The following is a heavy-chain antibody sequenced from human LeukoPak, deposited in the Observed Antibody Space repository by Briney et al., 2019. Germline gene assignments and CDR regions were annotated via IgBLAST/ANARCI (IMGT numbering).Heavy chain of an antibody. D-gene: IGHD3-22*01. V-gene: IGHV1-69*04. Sequence: SVKVSCKASGGTFSSYAISWVRQAPGQGLEWTGRIIPILGIANYAQKFQGRVTITADKSTSTAYMELSSLRSEDTAVYYCARHYDSSRNWFDPWGQGTLVTVSS. CDR1: GGTFSSYA. J-gene: IGHJ5*02. CDR2: IIPILGIA. CDR3: ARHYDSSRNWFDP.